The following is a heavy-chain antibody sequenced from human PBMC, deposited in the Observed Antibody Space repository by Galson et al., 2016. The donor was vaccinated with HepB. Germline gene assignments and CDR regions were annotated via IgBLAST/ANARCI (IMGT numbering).Heavy chain of an antibody. CDR1: GFTVRTLH. V-gene: IGHV3-53*01. J-gene: IGHJ3*01. Sequence: SLRLSCAASGFTVRTLHMSWVRQAPGKGLEWVSVIHSGGSTYHADSVKGRFTVSRDDSKNTVYLQMNSLRVEDTAIYYCAREGFNAFDVWGQGTVVTISS. CDR3: AREGFNAFDV. D-gene: IGHD3-3*01. CDR2: IHSGGST.